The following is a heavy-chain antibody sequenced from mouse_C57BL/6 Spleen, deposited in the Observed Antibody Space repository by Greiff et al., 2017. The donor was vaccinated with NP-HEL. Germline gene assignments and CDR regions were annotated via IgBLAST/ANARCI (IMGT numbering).Heavy chain of an antibody. V-gene: IGHV1-76*01. CDR3: ARLRSGYYFDY. D-gene: IGHD1-1*01. CDR2: IYPGSGNT. J-gene: IGHJ2*01. CDR1: GYTFTDYY. Sequence: QVQLQQSGAELVRPGASVKLSCKASGYTFTDYYINWVKQRPGQGLEWIARIYPGSGNTYYNEKFKGKATLTAEKSSSTAYMQLSSLTSEDSAVYFCARLRSGYYFDYWGQGTTLTVSS.